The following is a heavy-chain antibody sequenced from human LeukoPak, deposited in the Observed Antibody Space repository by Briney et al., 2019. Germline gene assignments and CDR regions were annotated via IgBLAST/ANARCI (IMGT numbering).Heavy chain of an antibody. D-gene: IGHD5-12*01. CDR3: ATWIRGYSFDR. Sequence: PGRSLRLSCAASGFTFSTYGMHWVRQAPGKGLEYVSSISSNGGNTYYADSVKGRFTISRDNSKNTLYLQMSSLRAEDTAVYYCATWIRGYSFDRWGQGTLVTVSS. V-gene: IGHV3-64D*09. CDR1: GFTFSTYG. CDR2: ISSNGGNT. J-gene: IGHJ4*02.